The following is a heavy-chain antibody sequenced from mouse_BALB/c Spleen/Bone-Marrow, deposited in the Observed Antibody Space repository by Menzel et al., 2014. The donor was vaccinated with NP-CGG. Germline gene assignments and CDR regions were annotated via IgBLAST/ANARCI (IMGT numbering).Heavy chain of an antibody. V-gene: IGHV5-9-1*01. D-gene: IGHD2-1*01. CDR1: GFTFSSYA. J-gene: IGHJ3*01. CDR3: ARDYGNYGFAY. Sequence: EVKLVESGGGLVKPGGSLKLSCAASGFTFSSYAMSWVRQTPEKRLEWVATISSGGSYTYYPDSVKGRFTISRDNAKNTLYLQMSSLRSEDTAVYYCARDYGNYGFAYWGQGTLVTVSA. CDR2: ISSGGSYT.